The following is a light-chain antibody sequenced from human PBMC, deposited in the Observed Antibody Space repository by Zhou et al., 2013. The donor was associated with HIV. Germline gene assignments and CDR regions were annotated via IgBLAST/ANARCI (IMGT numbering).Light chain of an antibody. J-gene: IGLJ2*01. V-gene: IGLV1-51*02. CDR2: ENS. CDR1: SSNIGNNY. Sequence: QSVLTQPPSVSAAPGQKVTISCSGSSSNIGNNYVSWYQQLPGTAPKFLIYENSKRPSGIPDRFSGSKSGTSATLDITGLQTGDEADYYCGTWDSSLSALFGGGTKLTVL. CDR3: GTWDSSLSAL.